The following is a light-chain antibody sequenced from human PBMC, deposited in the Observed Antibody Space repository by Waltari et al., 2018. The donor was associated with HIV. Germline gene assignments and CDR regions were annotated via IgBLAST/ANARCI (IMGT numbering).Light chain of an antibody. Sequence: QSALTQPASVSGSPGQSITISCTGSSSDVGAYNFVSWYQQHPGKAPKVLTHEVSNRPSGVSNRFSASKSGNTASLTISGLQAEDEADYYCSSYTGDNSVLFGGGTKLSVV. CDR3: SSYTGDNSVL. V-gene: IGLV2-14*01. CDR2: EVS. CDR1: SSDVGAYNF. J-gene: IGLJ3*02.